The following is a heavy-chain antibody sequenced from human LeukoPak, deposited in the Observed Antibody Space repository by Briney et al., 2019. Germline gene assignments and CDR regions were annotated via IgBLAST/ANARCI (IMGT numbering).Heavy chain of an antibody. CDR1: GYTFTGYY. CDR3: ATRTGIVGATNDYYYYMNV. CDR2: INPNSGGT. D-gene: IGHD1-26*01. V-gene: IGHV1-2*02. J-gene: IGHJ6*03. Sequence: GASVKVSCKASGYTFTGYYMHWVRQAPGQGLEWMGWINPNSGGTNYAQKFQGGVTMTRDTSISTAYMELSRLRSDDTAVYYCATRTGIVGATNDYYYYMNVWGKGTTVTVPS.